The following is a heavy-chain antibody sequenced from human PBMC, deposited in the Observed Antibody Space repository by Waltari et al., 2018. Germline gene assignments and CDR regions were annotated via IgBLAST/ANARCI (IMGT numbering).Heavy chain of an antibody. CDR2: INPNSGGT. D-gene: IGHD5-12*01. J-gene: IGHJ4*02. CDR1: GYTFTCYS. CDR3: ARENVEMATTFFDY. V-gene: IGHV1-2*02. Sequence: QVQLVQSGAEVKKPGASVKVSCKASGYTFTCYSLHWVLHAPGQGLEWMGWINPNSGGTNYAQKFQGRVTMTRDTSISTAYMELSRLRSDDTAVYYCARENVEMATTFFDYWGQGTLVTVSS.